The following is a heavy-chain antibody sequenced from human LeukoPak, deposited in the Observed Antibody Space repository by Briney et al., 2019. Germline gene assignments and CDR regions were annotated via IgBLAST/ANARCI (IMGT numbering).Heavy chain of an antibody. Sequence: GGSLRLSCTASEFTFSDYAMSWVRQAPGKGLEWVGFIRSKAYGGTTGYAASVKGRFSISRDDSKSIAYLQMNSLKTEDTAVYYCSGYRTYYYGMDVWGQGTTVTVSS. CDR2: IRSKAYGGTT. V-gene: IGHV3-49*04. CDR1: EFTFSDYA. J-gene: IGHJ6*02. CDR3: SGYRTYYYGMDV. D-gene: IGHD3-22*01.